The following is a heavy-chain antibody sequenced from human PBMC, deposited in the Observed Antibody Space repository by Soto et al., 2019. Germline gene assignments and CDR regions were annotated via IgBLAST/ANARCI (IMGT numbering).Heavy chain of an antibody. Sequence: QVQLVESGGGVVQPGRSLRLSCAASGFTFSSYAMHWVRQAPGKGLEWVAVISYDGSNKYYADSVKGRFTISRDNPKNTLYLQMNSLRAEDTAVYYCARDPDCSSTSCSADYYYGMDVWGQGTTVTVSS. D-gene: IGHD2-2*01. CDR3: ARDPDCSSTSCSADYYYGMDV. V-gene: IGHV3-30-3*01. CDR1: GFTFSSYA. J-gene: IGHJ6*02. CDR2: ISYDGSNK.